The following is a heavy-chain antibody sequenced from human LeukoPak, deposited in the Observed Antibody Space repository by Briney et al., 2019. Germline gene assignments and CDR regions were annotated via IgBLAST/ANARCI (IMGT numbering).Heavy chain of an antibody. CDR1: GGSISSYY. CDR3: ARLEVVVGSGSSKWFDP. J-gene: IGHJ5*02. D-gene: IGHD3-10*01. V-gene: IGHV4-59*01. CDR2: IYYSGST. Sequence: PSETLSLTCTVSGGSISSYYWSWIRQPPGKGLEWIGYIYYSGSTNYNPSLKSRVTISVDTSKNQFSLKLSSVTAADTAVSYCARLEVVVGSGSSKWFDPWGQGTLVTVSS.